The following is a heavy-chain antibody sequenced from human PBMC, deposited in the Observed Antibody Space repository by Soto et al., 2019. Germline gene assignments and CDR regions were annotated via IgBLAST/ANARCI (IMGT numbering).Heavy chain of an antibody. Sequence: PGGALRLPCAASGSTFTSYAMSWVRQAPGKGLEWVSAISGSGSSTNYADSVKGRFTISRDNSKNTLYLQMNSLRAEDTAVYYCAFPHIVGAGTNGFDYWGQGTLVTVSS. CDR2: ISGSGSST. CDR1: GSTFTSYA. D-gene: IGHD1-26*01. V-gene: IGHV3-23*01. J-gene: IGHJ4*02. CDR3: AFPHIVGAGTNGFDY.